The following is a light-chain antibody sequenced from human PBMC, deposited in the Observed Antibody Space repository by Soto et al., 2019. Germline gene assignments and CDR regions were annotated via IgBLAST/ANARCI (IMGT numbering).Light chain of an antibody. J-gene: IGKJ4*01. CDR2: GPS. V-gene: IGKV3D-20*02. Sequence: EIVLTQSPATLSLSPVERATLSCMASQSVSSSWLAWYRQKPGQAPRLLIVGPSSRATGIPDRFSGSGSGTDFTLTISRLEPEDFATYYCQQANSFPLSFGGGTKVDIK. CDR1: QSVSSSW. CDR3: QQANSFPLS.